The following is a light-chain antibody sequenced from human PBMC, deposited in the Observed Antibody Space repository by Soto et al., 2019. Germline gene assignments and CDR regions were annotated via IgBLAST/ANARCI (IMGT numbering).Light chain of an antibody. Sequence: QSALTQPPSASGPPGQSVTISCTGTSSDVGGYNFVSWYQQYPGKAPKLMIYEVSKRPSGVPDRFSGSKSGNTASLTVSGLQAEDEADYYCSSYAGSDNYVFGTGTKLTVL. CDR2: EVS. CDR1: SSDVGGYNF. V-gene: IGLV2-8*01. CDR3: SSYAGSDNYV. J-gene: IGLJ1*01.